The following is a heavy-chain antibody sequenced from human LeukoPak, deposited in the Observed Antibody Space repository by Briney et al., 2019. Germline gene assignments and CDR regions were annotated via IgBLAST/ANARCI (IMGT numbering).Heavy chain of an antibody. V-gene: IGHV3-7*03. CDR1: GFVFSDYW. D-gene: IGHD6-13*01. CDR2: INQGGKKR. J-gene: IGHJ5*02. Sequence: GGSLRLSCVGSGFVFSDYWMSWVRQAPGKGLEWAANINQGGKKRNYVDSMKGRFIISRDDAKNSLYLQMDGLTPEDTAMYYCTRDLAAAATWGQGTPVTVSS. CDR3: TRDLAAAAT.